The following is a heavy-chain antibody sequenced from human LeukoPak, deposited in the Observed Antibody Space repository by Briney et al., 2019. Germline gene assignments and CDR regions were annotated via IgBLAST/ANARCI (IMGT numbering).Heavy chain of an antibody. V-gene: IGHV4-39*01. CDR3: AIRGMRDAFDI. CDR2: IFYTGST. Sequence: SETLPLTCTVSGGSISSSFYYWGWIRQPPGKGLEWIGSIFYTGSTYYNPSLKSRVTISVDTSKNQFSLKLGSVTAADTAVYYCAIRGMRDAFDIWGQGTMVTVSS. D-gene: IGHD2-8*01. CDR1: GGSISSSFYY. J-gene: IGHJ3*02.